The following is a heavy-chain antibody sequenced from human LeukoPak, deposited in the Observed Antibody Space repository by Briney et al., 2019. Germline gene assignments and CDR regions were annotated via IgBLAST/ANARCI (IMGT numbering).Heavy chain of an antibody. Sequence: GSLRLSCEASGFTFNTYAIYWVRQAPGKGLEWVSGICGSGGCTYYADSVKGRFTISRDNSKNTVYLQMNSLTADDTAVYYCAKTTVGYSSGRYPGWPADCWGQGTLVTVSS. D-gene: IGHD6-19*01. CDR3: AKTTVGYSSGRYPGWPADC. CDR2: ICGSGGCT. J-gene: IGHJ4*02. V-gene: IGHV3-23*01. CDR1: GFTFNTYA.